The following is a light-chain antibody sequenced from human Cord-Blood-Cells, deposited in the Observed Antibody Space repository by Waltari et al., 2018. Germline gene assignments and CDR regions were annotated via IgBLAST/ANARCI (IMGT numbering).Light chain of an antibody. V-gene: IGKV1-5*03. J-gene: IGKJ2*03. CDR3: QQYNSYYS. Sequence: DIQMTQSPSTLSASVGDRVTITCRASQSISSWSAWYQQKPGKAPKLLIYKASSLKSGVPSRFSGSASGTEFTLTISSLQPDDFATYCCQQYNSYYSFGQGTKLEIK. CDR2: KAS. CDR1: QSISSW.